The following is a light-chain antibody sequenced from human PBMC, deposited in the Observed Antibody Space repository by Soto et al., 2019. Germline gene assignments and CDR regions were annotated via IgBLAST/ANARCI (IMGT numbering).Light chain of an antibody. CDR1: QDISTY. V-gene: IGKV1-12*01. CDR3: QQTNSFPLT. CDR2: AAS. Sequence: DIQMTQSPSSVSASVGDIVTITCRASQDISTYLAWYQQRPGKAPNLLISAASTLQSGVPSRFSGSGSGTDFSLTLSSLQPEDSATYYCQQTNSFPLTFGGGTKVEIK. J-gene: IGKJ4*01.